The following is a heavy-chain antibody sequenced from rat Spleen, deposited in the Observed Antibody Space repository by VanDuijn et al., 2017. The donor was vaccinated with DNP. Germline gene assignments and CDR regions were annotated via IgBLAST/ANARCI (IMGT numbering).Heavy chain of an antibody. CDR2: ISGGGST. J-gene: IGHJ2*01. CDR3: ARNLIGLDY. Sequence: QVQLKESGPGLVQSSQTLSLTCTVSGFSLTGYTVNWIRQPPGKGLEWIAAISGGGSTYYNSVLKSRLSISRDTSKSQVFLKMNSLQTEDTGTYYCARNLIGLDYWGQGVMVTVSS. D-gene: IGHD4-6*01. CDR1: GFSLTGYT. V-gene: IGHV2-6*01.